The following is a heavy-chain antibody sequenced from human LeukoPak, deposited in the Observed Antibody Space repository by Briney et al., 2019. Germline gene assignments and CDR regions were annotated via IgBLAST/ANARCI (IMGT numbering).Heavy chain of an antibody. J-gene: IGHJ4*02. CDR1: GFTFSSYS. CDR3: ARGGVGPRLQF. D-gene: IGHD2-8*01. Sequence: GSLRLSCAASGFTFSSYSMNWIRQPPGKGLEWIGEINQSGKTNYNPSLESRVTISVDTSKNEFSLKVNSVTAADTAVYFCARGGVGPRLQFWGQGTLATVSS. CDR2: INQSGKT. V-gene: IGHV4-34*01.